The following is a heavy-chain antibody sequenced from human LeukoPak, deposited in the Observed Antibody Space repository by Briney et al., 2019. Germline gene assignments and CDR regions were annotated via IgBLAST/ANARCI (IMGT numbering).Heavy chain of an antibody. J-gene: IGHJ5*02. CDR1: GYSISSGYY. Sequence: PSETLSLTCTVSGYSISSGYYWGWIRRPPGRGLEWIGSIYHSGSTDYNPSLKSRVTISVNTSKNKFSMKLNSVTSADTAVYYCARDNSVGDSAWWFDPWGQGTLVTVSS. CDR3: ARDNSVGDSAWWFDP. CDR2: IYHSGST. D-gene: IGHD5-12*01. V-gene: IGHV4-38-2*02.